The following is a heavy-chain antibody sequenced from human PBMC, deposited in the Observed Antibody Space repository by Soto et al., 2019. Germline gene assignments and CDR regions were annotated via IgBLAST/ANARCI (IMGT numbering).Heavy chain of an antibody. CDR2: IIPIFGTA. V-gene: IGHV1-69*13. Sequence: GASVKVSCKASGGTFSSYAISWVRQAPGQGLEWMGGIIPIFGTANYAQKFQGRVTITADESTSTAYMELSSLRSEDTAVYYCAGGVGYTAMVMEGGSNYYGMDVWGQGTTVTVSS. D-gene: IGHD5-18*01. J-gene: IGHJ6*02. CDR1: GGTFSSYA. CDR3: AGGVGYTAMVMEGGSNYYGMDV.